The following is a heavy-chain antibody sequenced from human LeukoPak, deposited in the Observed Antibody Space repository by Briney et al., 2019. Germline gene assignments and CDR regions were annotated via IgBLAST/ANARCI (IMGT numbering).Heavy chain of an antibody. V-gene: IGHV3-23*01. Sequence: GGSLRLSCVASGFTFSKHPMSWVRQAPGNGLELVSAINERGDITKYADSVMRRFTISRDNSKNTLYLQMNSLRAEDTAVYYWGGGGDFPLGPLFESWGRETLETVS. CDR1: GFTFSKHP. CDR3: GGGGDFPLGPLFES. D-gene: IGHD3-3*01. J-gene: IGHJ4*02. CDR2: INERGDIT.